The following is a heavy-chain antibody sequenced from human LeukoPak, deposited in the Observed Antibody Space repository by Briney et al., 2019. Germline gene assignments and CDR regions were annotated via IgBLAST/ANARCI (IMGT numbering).Heavy chain of an antibody. V-gene: IGHV3-9*01. CDR1: GFTFDDYA. J-gene: IGHJ6*02. CDR3: AYSILSSSSTWYYYYYYGMDV. D-gene: IGHD6-6*01. CDR2: ISWNSGSI. Sequence: GGSLRLSCAASGFTFDDYAMPWVRQAPGKGLEWVSGISWNSGSIGYADSVKGRFTISRDNAKNSLYLQMNSLRAEDTALYYCAYSILSSSSTWYYYYYYGMDVWGQGTTVTVSS.